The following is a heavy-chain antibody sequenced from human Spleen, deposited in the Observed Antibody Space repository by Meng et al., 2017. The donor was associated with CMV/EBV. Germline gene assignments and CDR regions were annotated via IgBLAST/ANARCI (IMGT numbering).Heavy chain of an antibody. CDR3: ARSGKGNWNYWYFDL. Sequence: SSSHFSNYWMHWVRQAPGKGLVWVSRIDSDGSNTSYADSVKGRFTISRDNAKNTLFLQMNSLRAEDTAVYYCARSGKGNWNYWYFDLWGRGTLVTVSS. V-gene: IGHV3-74*01. CDR2: IDSDGSNT. J-gene: IGHJ2*01. D-gene: IGHD1-20*01. CDR1: SSHFSNYW.